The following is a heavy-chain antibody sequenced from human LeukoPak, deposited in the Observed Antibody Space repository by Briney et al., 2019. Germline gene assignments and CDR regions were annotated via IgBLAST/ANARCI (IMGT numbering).Heavy chain of an antibody. D-gene: IGHD1-7*01. V-gene: IGHV1-69*13. CDR1: GGTFSSYA. CDR2: IIPIFGTA. Sequence: SVKVPCKASGGTFSSYAISWVRQAPGQGLEWMGGIIPIFGTANYAQKFQGRVTITADESTSTAYMELSSLRSEDTAVYYCARAYWNYRGPFDYWGQGTLVTVSS. J-gene: IGHJ4*02. CDR3: ARAYWNYRGPFDY.